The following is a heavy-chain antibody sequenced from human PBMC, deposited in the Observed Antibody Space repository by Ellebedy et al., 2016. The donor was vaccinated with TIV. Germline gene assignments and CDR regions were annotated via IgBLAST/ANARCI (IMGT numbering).Heavy chain of an antibody. CDR1: GFTFSSAY. V-gene: IGHV4-59*13. Sequence: GSLRLSXAVSGFTFSSAYMSWIRQPPGKGLEWIASVYNSGNTIYNPSLKSRVTMSVDTSKNQFSLRLSSVSAADTAMYYCARALGYCRTTTCPRPFDIWGQGTMVAVSS. CDR3: ARALGYCRTTTCPRPFDI. D-gene: IGHD2-2*01. CDR2: VYNSGNT. J-gene: IGHJ3*02.